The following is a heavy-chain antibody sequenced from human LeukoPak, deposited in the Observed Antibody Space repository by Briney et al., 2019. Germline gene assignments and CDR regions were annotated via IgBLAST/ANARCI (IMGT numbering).Heavy chain of an antibody. V-gene: IGHV4-28*01. Sequence: SDTLSLTCAVSGYSTTSSSWWGWIRQPPGQGLEWIGYIYHSGTTYYNPSLQSRVTMSVDTSKIQFSLKLSSVTAVDTAVYYCARKENVYYYFDYWGQGTLVTVSS. J-gene: IGHJ4*02. CDR1: GYSTTSSSW. D-gene: IGHD3-10*01. CDR2: IYHSGTT. CDR3: ARKENVYYYFDY.